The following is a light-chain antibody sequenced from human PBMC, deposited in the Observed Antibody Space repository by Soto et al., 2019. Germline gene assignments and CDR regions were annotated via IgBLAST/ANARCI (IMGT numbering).Light chain of an antibody. CDR1: QSISSW. Sequence: DIQMTQSPSTLSASVGDRVTITCRASQSISSWLAWYQQKPGKAPKLLIYDASRLESGVPSRFSGSGSGTEFTLTISSLQPDDFATYYFQQYNSYSTTFGQGTKVEIK. CDR3: QQYNSYSTT. J-gene: IGKJ1*01. CDR2: DAS. V-gene: IGKV1-5*01.